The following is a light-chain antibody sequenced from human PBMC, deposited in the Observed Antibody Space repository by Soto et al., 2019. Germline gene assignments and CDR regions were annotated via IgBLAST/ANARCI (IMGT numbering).Light chain of an antibody. CDR2: KAS. V-gene: IGKV1-5*03. CDR3: QQYNDYPLT. Sequence: DIQMTQSPSTLSASVGDRVTITCRASQSISSWLAWYQQKPGKAPKLLMYKASNLESGVPSRFSGSGAGTEFTLTISSLQPDDVATYPCQQYNDYPLTFGGGTKVEIK. J-gene: IGKJ4*02. CDR1: QSISSW.